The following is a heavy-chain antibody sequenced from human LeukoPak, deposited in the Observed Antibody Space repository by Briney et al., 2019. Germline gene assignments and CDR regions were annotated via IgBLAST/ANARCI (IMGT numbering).Heavy chain of an antibody. CDR1: GLTVSSNY. D-gene: IGHD3-22*01. V-gene: IGHV3-53*01. CDR2: IDSGGST. J-gene: IGHJ4*02. Sequence: GGSLRLSCAPSGLTVSSNYMSWVRQAPGKGLEWVSVIDSGGSTYYADSVKGRFTIFRDNSKNTVYLQMNSLRAEDTALYYCARYYYDSSGYPYYFDYWGQGTLVTVSS. CDR3: ARYYYDSSGYPYYFDY.